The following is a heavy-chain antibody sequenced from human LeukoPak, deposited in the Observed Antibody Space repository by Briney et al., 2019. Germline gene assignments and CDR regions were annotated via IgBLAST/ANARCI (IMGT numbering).Heavy chain of an antibody. CDR1: GFIYSNYA. V-gene: IGHV3-23*01. CDR3: AFDNVFDY. CDR2: ITSSGDDT. J-gene: IGHJ4*02. D-gene: IGHD2-8*01. Sequence: PGGSLRLTCAVSGFIYSNYAMGGVRQAPGKGLEWVSSITSSGDDTFYAVSVKGRFTISRDNSWDTVFLQMNSLRADDTAVYYCAFDNVFDYWGQGTLVTVSS.